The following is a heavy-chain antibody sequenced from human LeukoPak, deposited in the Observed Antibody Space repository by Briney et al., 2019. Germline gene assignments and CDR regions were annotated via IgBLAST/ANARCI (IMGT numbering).Heavy chain of an antibody. D-gene: IGHD1-26*01. J-gene: IGHJ4*02. CDR3: TNPSTYSGGYWPAAAGY. CDR2: IRSKAYGGTT. V-gene: IGHV3-49*03. Sequence: GGSLRLSCTASGFTFGDYAMSWFRQAPGKGLEWVGFIRSKAYGGTTEYAASVKGRFTISRDDSKSIAYLQMNSLKTEDTAVYYCTNPSTYSGGYWPAAAGYWGQGTLVTVSS. CDR1: GFTFGDYA.